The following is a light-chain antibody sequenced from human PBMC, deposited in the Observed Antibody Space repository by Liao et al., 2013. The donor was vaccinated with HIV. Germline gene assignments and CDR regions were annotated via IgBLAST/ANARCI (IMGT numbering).Light chain of an antibody. V-gene: IGLV3-21*01. Sequence: SYELTQPPSVSVAPGKTARIPCGGYNIGSESVHWYQQKPGQAPVLVIYYDSDRPSGIPERFSGSNSGNTATLTISRVEAGDEADYYCQVWDSSTAFVFGTGTKVTVL. CDR1: NIGSES. CDR2: YDS. J-gene: IGLJ1*01. CDR3: QVWDSSTAFV.